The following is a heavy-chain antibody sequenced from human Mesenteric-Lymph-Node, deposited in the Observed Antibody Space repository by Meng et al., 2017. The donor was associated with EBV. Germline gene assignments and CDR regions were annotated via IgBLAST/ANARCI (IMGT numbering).Heavy chain of an antibody. Sequence: EVLLVESGGQLVQPGGSLRLSWAASGFTFSNYWMHWVRQAPGKGLVWVSRINTDGTSTYYADSVKGRFTISRDNAKNTLYLQMNSLRAEDTAMYYCARERRVGWGQGTLVTVSS. V-gene: IGHV3-74*01. CDR1: GFTFSNYW. J-gene: IGHJ4*02. CDR3: ARERRVG. CDR2: INTDGTST.